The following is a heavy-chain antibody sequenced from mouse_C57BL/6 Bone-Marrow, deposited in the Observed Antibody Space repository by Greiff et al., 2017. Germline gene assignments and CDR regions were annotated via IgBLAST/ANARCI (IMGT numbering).Heavy chain of an antibody. CDR2: ILPGSGST. Sequence: QVHVKQSGAELMKPGASVKLSCKATGYTFTGYWIEWVKQRPGHGLEWIGEILPGSGSTNYNEKFKGKATFTADTSSNTAYMQLSSLTTEDSAIYYCAKEGFPFITTVVATRDFAYWGQGTLVTVSA. J-gene: IGHJ3*01. CDR3: AKEGFPFITTVVATRDFAY. V-gene: IGHV1-9*01. D-gene: IGHD1-1*01. CDR1: GYTFTGYW.